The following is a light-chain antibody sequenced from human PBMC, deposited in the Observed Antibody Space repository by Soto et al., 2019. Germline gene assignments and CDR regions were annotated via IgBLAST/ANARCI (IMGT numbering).Light chain of an antibody. CDR2: DAT. J-gene: IGKJ1*01. CDR1: QDISNY. CDR3: QQYDG. Sequence: DIQMTQSPSSLSASVGDRVTITCQASQDISNYLNWYQQKPGKAPKLLIYDATNLETGVPSRFSGSGSGTDFTFTISSLQPEDIAKYYCQQYDGFGQGTKVEIK. V-gene: IGKV1-33*01.